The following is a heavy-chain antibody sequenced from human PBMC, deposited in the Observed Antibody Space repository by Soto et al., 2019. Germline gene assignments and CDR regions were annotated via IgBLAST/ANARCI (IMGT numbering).Heavy chain of an antibody. J-gene: IGHJ5*02. D-gene: IGHD2-21*02. CDR3: VRDAYCNGDCPRGFGP. Sequence: HPGGSLRLSCAASGFSFSDYYMDWVRQAPGKGLEWVGRARNKANSYTTDYAASVRGRSAISRDDSKNSLYLQMNSLKTEATAVHYFVRDAYCNGDCPRGFGPRGKGSLVTVSS. CDR1: GFSFSDYY. CDR2: ARNKANSYTT. V-gene: IGHV3-72*01.